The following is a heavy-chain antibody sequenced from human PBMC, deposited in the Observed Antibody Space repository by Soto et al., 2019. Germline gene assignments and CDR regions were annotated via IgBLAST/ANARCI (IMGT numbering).Heavy chain of an antibody. CDR1: GFPFSTYS. Sequence: GGSLRLSCAASGFPFSTYSMSWVRQAPGKGLEWISYISASTLTTFYADSVKGRFTISRDTAQNSLYLQMNSLRDEDTAVYYCARAPQLVAPAATGFDSWGQGTLVTVSS. CDR3: ARAPQLVAPAATGFDS. V-gene: IGHV3-48*02. D-gene: IGHD2-2*01. CDR2: ISASTLTT. J-gene: IGHJ4*02.